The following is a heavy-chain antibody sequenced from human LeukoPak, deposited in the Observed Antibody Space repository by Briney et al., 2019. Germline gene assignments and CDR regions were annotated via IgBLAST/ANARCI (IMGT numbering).Heavy chain of an antibody. CDR2: ISAYNGNT. D-gene: IGHD6-13*01. CDR1: GYTFTSYG. Sequence: ASVKVSCKASGYTFTSYGISWVRQAPGQGLEWMGWISAYNGNTNYAQKLQGRVTMTTDTSTTTVYMELRNLRSDDTAVYYCARDHSSSCQLFDYWGQGTLVTVSS. J-gene: IGHJ4*02. CDR3: ARDHSSSCQLFDY. V-gene: IGHV1-18*01.